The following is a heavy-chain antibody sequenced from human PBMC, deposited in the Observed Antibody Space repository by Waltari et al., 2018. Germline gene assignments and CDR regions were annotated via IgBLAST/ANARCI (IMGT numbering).Heavy chain of an antibody. V-gene: IGHV4-34*01. Sequence: QVQLQQWGAGLLKPSETLSLTCAVYGGSFSGYYWSWIRQPPGKGLEWIGEINHSGSTNYNPSLKSRVTISVDTSKNQFSLKLSSVTAADTAVYYCARRPPYDCWSPRGWFDPWGQGTLVTVSS. J-gene: IGHJ5*02. CDR1: GGSFSGYY. CDR2: INHSGST. D-gene: IGHD3-3*01. CDR3: ARRPPYDCWSPRGWFDP.